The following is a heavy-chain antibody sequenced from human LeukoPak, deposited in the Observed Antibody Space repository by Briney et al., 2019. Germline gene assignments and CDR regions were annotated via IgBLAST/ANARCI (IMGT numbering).Heavy chain of an antibody. J-gene: IGHJ6*02. CDR2: IYYSGST. V-gene: IGHV4-39*07. Sequence: SETLSLTCTVSGGSISSSSYYWGWIRQPPGKGLEWIGSIYYSGSTYYNPSLKSRVTISVDTSKNQFSLKLSSVTAADTAVYYCARSPYTVYCSSTSCSSPRAYYYYYGMDVWGQGTTVTVSS. D-gene: IGHD2-2*01. CDR3: ARSPYTVYCSSTSCSSPRAYYYYYGMDV. CDR1: GGSISSSSYY.